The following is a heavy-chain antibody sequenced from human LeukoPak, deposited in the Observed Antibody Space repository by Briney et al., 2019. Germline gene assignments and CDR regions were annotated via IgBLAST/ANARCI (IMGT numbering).Heavy chain of an antibody. CDR3: ARNPISGIYWYYFDY. CDR1: GGSISSTSYS. V-gene: IGHV4-39*01. D-gene: IGHD3-10*01. Sequence: SETLSLTCTVSGGSISSTSYSWGWVRQPPGKGLEWVASIHYSGSTYYNPSLKSRVTISVDTSKNQFSLTLSSVTAADTAVYYCARNPISGIYWYYFDYWGQGTLVTVSS. J-gene: IGHJ4*02. CDR2: IHYSGST.